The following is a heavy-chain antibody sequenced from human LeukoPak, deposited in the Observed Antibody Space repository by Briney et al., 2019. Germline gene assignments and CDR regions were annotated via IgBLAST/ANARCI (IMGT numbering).Heavy chain of an antibody. CDR3: ARQSPGHLRAFDI. J-gene: IGHJ3*02. CDR2: IYYSGST. CDR1: GGSISSSSYY. V-gene: IGHV4-39*01. Sequence: SETLSLTCTVSGGSISSSSYYWGWIRQPPGKGLEWIGSIYYSGSTYYNPSLKSRVTVSVDTSKNQFSLKLSSVTAADTAVYYCARQSPGHLRAFDIWGQGTMVTVSS.